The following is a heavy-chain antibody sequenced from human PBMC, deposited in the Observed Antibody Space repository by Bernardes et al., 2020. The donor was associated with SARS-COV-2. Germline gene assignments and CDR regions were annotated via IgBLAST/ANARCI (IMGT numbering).Heavy chain of an antibody. Sequence: GGSLRLSCVGSGFTFSSYTMNWVRQAPGKGLEWVSSISPDSYYIYYADSVGGRVIISRDNAKNSLYLQTDSLRVEDTAIYYCARCPTGGKGSYDYWGQGTLVTVSS. CDR1: GFTFSSYT. J-gene: IGHJ4*02. V-gene: IGHV3-21*01. CDR3: ARCPTGGKGSYDY. D-gene: IGHD2-8*02. CDR2: ISPDSYYI.